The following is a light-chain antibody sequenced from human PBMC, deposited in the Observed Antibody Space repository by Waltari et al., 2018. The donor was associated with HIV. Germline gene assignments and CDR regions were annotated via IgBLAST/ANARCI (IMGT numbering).Light chain of an antibody. J-gene: IGKJ2*01. CDR1: QSVSTN. CDR2: GAS. V-gene: IGKV3-15*01. Sequence: EILMTQSPATLSVSPGERATLSCRASQSVSTNLAWYQQKPGQAPRLLIFGASTRATGIPARFSGSGSETEFTLTISSLQSEDFAVYYCQEYNMWPPGYAFGQGTKVDIK. CDR3: QEYNMWPPGYA.